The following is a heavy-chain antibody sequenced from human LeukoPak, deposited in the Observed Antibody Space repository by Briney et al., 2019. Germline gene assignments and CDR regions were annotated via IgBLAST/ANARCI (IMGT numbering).Heavy chain of an antibody. V-gene: IGHV5-51*01. D-gene: IGHD1-7*01. Sequence: GESLKISCKGSGHSFSTDWIAWVRQMPGKGLEWMGVIYAGDADTRYSPSFQGQVTISADKSLHTAYLQWTNLKASDTAMYYCARFRGELMDGFDFWGQGTLVTVSS. CDR2: IYAGDADT. CDR3: ARFRGELMDGFDF. CDR1: GHSFSTDW. J-gene: IGHJ4*02.